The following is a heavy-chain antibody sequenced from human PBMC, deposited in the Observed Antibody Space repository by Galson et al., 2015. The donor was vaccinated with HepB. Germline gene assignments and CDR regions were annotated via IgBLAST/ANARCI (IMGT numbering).Heavy chain of an antibody. J-gene: IGHJ4*02. CDR2: ISGSGGST. D-gene: IGHD6-19*01. CDR3: ATTQWPWFPRDY. V-gene: IGHV3-23*01. Sequence: SLRLSCAASGFTFSSYAMSWVRQAPGKGLEWVSAISGSGGSTYYADSVKGRFTISRDNSKNTLYLQMNSLRAEDTAVYYCATTQWPWFPRDYWGQGTLVTVSS. CDR1: GFTFSSYA.